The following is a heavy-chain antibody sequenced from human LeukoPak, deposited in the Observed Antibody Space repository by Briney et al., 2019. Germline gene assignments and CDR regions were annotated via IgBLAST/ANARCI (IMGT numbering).Heavy chain of an antibody. CDR2: IYYSGST. CDR1: GVSISNYY. CDR3: ARAPYYHDSSGYYYGQFDY. V-gene: IGHV4-59*01. Sequence: PSETLSLTCTVSGVSISNYYWSWIRQSPGKGLEWIGYIYYSGSTNYNPSFKSRVTISEDTSKNQISLKLRSVTAADTAVYYCARAPYYHDSSGYYYGQFDYWGQGTLVTVSS. J-gene: IGHJ4*02. D-gene: IGHD3-22*01.